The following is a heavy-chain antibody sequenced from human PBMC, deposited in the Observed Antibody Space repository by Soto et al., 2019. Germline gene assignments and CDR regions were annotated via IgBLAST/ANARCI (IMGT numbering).Heavy chain of an antibody. CDR2: IYYSGST. J-gene: IGHJ6*02. CDR3: ARAGGDCSSTSCYASNQEPYRPRYYYGMDV. Sequence: PSETLSLTCTVSGGSISSGGYYWSWIRQHPGKGLEWIGYIYYSGSTYYNPSLKSRVTISVDTSKNQFSLKLSSVTAADTAVYYCARAGGDCSSTSCYASNQEPYRPRYYYGMDVWGQGTTLTVSS. D-gene: IGHD2-2*01. V-gene: IGHV4-31*03. CDR1: GGSISSGGYY.